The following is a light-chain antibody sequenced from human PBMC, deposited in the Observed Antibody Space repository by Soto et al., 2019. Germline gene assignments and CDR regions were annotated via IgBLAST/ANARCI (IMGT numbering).Light chain of an antibody. Sequence: QSVLTQPPSLSGTPGQRVTISCSGSTSNIAGNTVHWYQHLPATAPKLLIYIDDQRPSGVPDRFSGSKSGTSASLAISGLQSEDEADYYCATWDDSLNAAVFGGGTQLTVL. CDR1: TSNIAGNT. CDR2: IDD. CDR3: ATWDDSLNAAV. V-gene: IGLV1-44*01. J-gene: IGLJ7*01.